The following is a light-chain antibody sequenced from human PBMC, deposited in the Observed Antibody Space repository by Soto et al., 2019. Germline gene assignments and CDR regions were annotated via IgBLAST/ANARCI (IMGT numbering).Light chain of an antibody. V-gene: IGKV1-5*01. CDR1: QSISSW. CDR2: DAS. CDR3: QQYNSYS. Sequence: DIQMTQSPSTLSATAGDRVTITCRASQSISSWLAWYQHKPGKAPKLLIYDASSLESGVPSRFSGSGSGTEFTLTISSLQPDDCATYYCQQYNSYSFGQGTKVDIK. J-gene: IGKJ1*01.